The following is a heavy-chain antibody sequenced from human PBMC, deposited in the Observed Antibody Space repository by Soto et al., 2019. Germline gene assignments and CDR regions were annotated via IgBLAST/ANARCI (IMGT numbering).Heavy chain of an antibody. D-gene: IGHD3-3*01. CDR2: ITPNNGYT. V-gene: IGHV1-18*01. CDR3: ATSYDSGFDP. CDR1: GYSFSTYA. Sequence: QLQLMQSGGEAKNPGASVKVSCEASGYSFSTYAISWLRQAPGQGLEWMGLITPNNGYTNYAQKFKGILILTTDIPSSTAYMELTSLRYDDTAMYYCATSYDSGFDPWGQGTLVSVS. J-gene: IGHJ5*02.